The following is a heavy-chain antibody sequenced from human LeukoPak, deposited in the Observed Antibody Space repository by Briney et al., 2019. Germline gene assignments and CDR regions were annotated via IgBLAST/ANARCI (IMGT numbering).Heavy chain of an antibody. J-gene: IGHJ6*02. CDR2: ISYDGSNK. V-gene: IGHV3-30-3*01. D-gene: IGHD3-10*01. CDR1: GFTFSSYA. Sequence: PGGSLRLSCAASGFTFSSYAMHWVRQAPGKGLEWVPVISYDGSNKYYADSVKGRFTISRDNSKNTLYLQMNSLRAEDTAVYYCARDTHYYGSGYGMDVWGQGTTVTVSS. CDR3: ARDTHYYGSGYGMDV.